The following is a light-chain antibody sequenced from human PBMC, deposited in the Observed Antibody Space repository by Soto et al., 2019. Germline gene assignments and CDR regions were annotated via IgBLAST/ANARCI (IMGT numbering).Light chain of an antibody. V-gene: IGKV3-11*01. Sequence: EIVLTQSPATLSLSPGERATLSCRASQSFSSYLAWYQQKPGQAPRLLIYDASKRATGIPARFSGRGSGTDFTPTTSSTEPEDFAVYYCQQRSNWPPVLTFGQGTRLEIK. CDR3: QQRSNWPPVLT. CDR2: DAS. CDR1: QSFSSY. J-gene: IGKJ5*01.